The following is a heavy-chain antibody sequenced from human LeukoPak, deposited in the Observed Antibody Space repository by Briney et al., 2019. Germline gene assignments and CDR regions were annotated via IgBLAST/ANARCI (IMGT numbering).Heavy chain of an antibody. J-gene: IGHJ1*01. CDR2: ISSSGSTI. Sequence: GGSLRLSCAASGFTFSGYYMSWIRQAPGKGLEWVSYISSSGSTIYYADSVKGRFTISRDNAKNSLYLQMNSLRAEDTAVYYCARSEGYSSSWYSIVEYFQHWGQGTLVTVSS. CDR3: ARSEGYSSSWYSIVEYFQH. D-gene: IGHD6-13*01. V-gene: IGHV3-11*01. CDR1: GFTFSGYY.